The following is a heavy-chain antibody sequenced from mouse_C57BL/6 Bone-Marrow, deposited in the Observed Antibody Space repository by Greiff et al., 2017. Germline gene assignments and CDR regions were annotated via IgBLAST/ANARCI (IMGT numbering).Heavy chain of an antibody. Sequence: EVMLVESGGDLVKPGGSLKLSCAASGFTFSGYGMSWVRQTPDKRLEWVATISSGGSYTYYPDSVKGRFTISRDNATNTLYLQMSSLKSEDTAMYYCARLYYGSSYDYWGQGTTLTVSS. CDR3: ARLYYGSSYDY. CDR1: GFTFSGYG. D-gene: IGHD1-1*01. CDR2: ISSGGSYT. J-gene: IGHJ2*01. V-gene: IGHV5-6*01.